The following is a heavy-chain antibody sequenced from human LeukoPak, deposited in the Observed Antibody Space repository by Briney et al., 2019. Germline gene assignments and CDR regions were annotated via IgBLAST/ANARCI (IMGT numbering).Heavy chain of an antibody. Sequence: SQTLSLTCTVSGGSISSGGYNWSWIRQHPGKGLEWIGYIYYSGSTYYNPSLKSRVTISVDTSKNQFSLKQSSVTAADTAVYYCARVEYYGSGSLDYWGQGTLVTVSS. CDR2: IYYSGST. D-gene: IGHD3-10*01. V-gene: IGHV4-31*03. CDR3: ARVEYYGSGSLDY. J-gene: IGHJ4*02. CDR1: GGSISSGGYN.